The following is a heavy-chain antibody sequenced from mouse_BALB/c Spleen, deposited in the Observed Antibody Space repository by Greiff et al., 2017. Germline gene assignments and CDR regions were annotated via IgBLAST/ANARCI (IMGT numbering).Heavy chain of an antibody. V-gene: IGHV5-17*02. J-gene: IGHJ2*01. Sequence: EVMLVESGGGLVQPGGSRKLSCAASGFTFSSFGMHWVRQAPEKGLEWVAYISSGSSTIYYADTVKGRFTISRDNPKNTLFLQMTSLRSEDTAMYYCARDDYYGSSSVDYWGQGTTLTVSS. CDR1: GFTFSSFG. CDR3: ARDDYYGSSSVDY. D-gene: IGHD1-1*01. CDR2: ISSGSSTI.